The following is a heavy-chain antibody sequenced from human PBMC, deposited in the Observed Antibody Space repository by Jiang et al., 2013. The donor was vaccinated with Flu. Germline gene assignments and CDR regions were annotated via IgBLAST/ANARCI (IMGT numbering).Heavy chain of an antibody. CDR2: TIPIFDTA. CDR3: AKDRTGYSYGLFDY. J-gene: IGHJ4*02. D-gene: IGHD5-18*01. Sequence: GAEVKKPGSSVKVSCKASGGTFSSYAISWVRQAPGQGLEWMGGTIPIFDTAKYAQKFEGRLTITVDKSTSTAYMELNSLRSEDTAVYYCAKDRTGYSYGLFDYWGPGNPGHRLL. CDR1: GGTFSSYA. V-gene: IGHV1-69*06.